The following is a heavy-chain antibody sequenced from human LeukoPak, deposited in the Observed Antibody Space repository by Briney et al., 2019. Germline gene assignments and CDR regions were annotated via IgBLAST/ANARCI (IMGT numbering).Heavy chain of an antibody. CDR3: ATYTNWVAGDV. Sequence: PGGSPRLSCGTSGFTFNKSWMSWVRQAPGKGPEWVASIKDDGSETFHADSVRGRFTISRDNARGTLYVQMNTLRAEDTAVYYCATYTNWVAGDVWGQGTTVTVSS. CDR2: IKDDGSET. D-gene: IGHD7-27*01. CDR1: GFTFNKSW. V-gene: IGHV3-7*01. J-gene: IGHJ6*02.